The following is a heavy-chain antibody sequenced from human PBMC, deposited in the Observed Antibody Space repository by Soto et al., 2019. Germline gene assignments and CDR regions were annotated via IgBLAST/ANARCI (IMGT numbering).Heavy chain of an antibody. CDR3: AEDAVAYDGEWDWFAR. Sequence: EVQLLESGGGLVQPGGSLRLSCVASGFTFKNFAVSWVRQAPGKGMEWVSAIGGSGSSANYADSVKGRFTVSRDDSKSSLYLQMSGLRVDDTALYYCAEDAVAYDGEWDWFARWGQGTLVAVSS. CDR1: GFTFKNFA. J-gene: IGHJ5*02. V-gene: IGHV3-23*01. CDR2: IGGSGSSA. D-gene: IGHD3-10*01.